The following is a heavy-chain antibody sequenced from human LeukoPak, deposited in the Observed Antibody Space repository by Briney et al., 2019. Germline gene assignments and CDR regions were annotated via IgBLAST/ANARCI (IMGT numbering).Heavy chain of an antibody. Sequence: GGSLRLSCAVSGFTFSSYGMHWVRQAPGKGLEWVAFIRDDGSNKYYAESVKGRFTISRDNSRNTLYLQMNSLRAEDTAVYYCAKDQLNRFCSGGSCSITHDYWGQGTLVTVSS. CDR1: GFTFSSYG. V-gene: IGHV3-30*02. D-gene: IGHD2-15*01. CDR2: IRDDGSNK. CDR3: AKDQLNRFCSGGSCSITHDY. J-gene: IGHJ4*02.